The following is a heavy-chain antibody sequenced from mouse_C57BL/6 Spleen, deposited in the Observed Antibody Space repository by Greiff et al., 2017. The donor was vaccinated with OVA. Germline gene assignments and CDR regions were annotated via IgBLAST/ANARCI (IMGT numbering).Heavy chain of an antibody. CDR3: ALYYGSPWFAY. D-gene: IGHD1-1*01. Sequence: QVQLKQPGAELVKPGASVKLSCKASGYTFTSYWMHWVKQRPGRGLEWIGRIDPNSGGTKYNEKFKSKATLTVDKPSSTAYMQLSSLTSEDSAVYYCALYYGSPWFAYWGQGTLVTVSA. CDR1: GYTFTSYW. J-gene: IGHJ3*01. V-gene: IGHV1-72*01. CDR2: IDPNSGGT.